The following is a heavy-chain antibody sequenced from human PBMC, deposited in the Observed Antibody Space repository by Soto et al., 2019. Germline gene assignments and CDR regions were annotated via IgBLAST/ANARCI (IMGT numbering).Heavy chain of an antibody. J-gene: IGHJ6*02. CDR1: GGTFSSYA. CDR3: ARIRITMVRGVITPYYYGMDV. D-gene: IGHD3-10*01. Sequence: ASVKVSCKASGGTFSSYAISWVRQAPGQGLEWMGGIIPIFGTANYAQKFQGRVTITADESTSTAYMELSSLRSEDTAVYYCARIRITMVRGVITPYYYGMDVWGQGTTVTVSS. CDR2: IIPIFGTA. V-gene: IGHV1-69*13.